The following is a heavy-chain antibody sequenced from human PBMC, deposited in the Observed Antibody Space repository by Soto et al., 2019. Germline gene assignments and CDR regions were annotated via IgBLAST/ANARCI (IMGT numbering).Heavy chain of an antibody. CDR1: GFTFNTYW. J-gene: IGHJ6*03. CDR2: IKEDGSEK. D-gene: IGHD6-13*01. Sequence: GGSLRLSCAASGFTFNTYWMSWVRQAPGKGLEWVANIKEDGSEKNYVDSVKGRFTISRDNAKNSLFLQMNSLRAEDTAVYYCAKVEGVAAADYYYYYYMDVWGRGTTVTVSS. V-gene: IGHV3-7*01. CDR3: AKVEGVAAADYYYYYYMDV.